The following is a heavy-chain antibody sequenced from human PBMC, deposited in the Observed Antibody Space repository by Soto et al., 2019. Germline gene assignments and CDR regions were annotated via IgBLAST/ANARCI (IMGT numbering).Heavy chain of an antibody. Sequence: GSLRLSCTTSGXTFGGSAMTWFRQAPGRGLELVGFIRGKAYGGTTEYAASFIGMFTISRDDSKSISYLQINGLKTEDTAVDYCTRGVSGYETRPYYFDYWGQGTLCTVS. CDR2: IRGKAYGGTT. V-gene: IGHV3-49*03. J-gene: IGHJ4*02. CDR3: TRGVSGYETRPYYFDY. D-gene: IGHD5-12*01. CDR1: GXTFGGSA.